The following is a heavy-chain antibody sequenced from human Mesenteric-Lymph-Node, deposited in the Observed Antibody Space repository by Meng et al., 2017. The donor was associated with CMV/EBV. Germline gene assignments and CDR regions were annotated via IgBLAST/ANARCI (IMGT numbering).Heavy chain of an antibody. D-gene: IGHD3-10*01. CDR3: ARVYREYYYGSGSSHYGMDV. J-gene: IGHJ6*02. CDR1: SSNY. Sequence: SSNYMSWVRQDPGKGLEWVSVIYSGGSKYYEDSVKGRFTISRDNSKNTLYLQMNSLRAEDTAVYYCARVYREYYYGSGSSHYGMDVWGQGTTVTVSS. CDR2: IYSGGSK. V-gene: IGHV3-53*01.